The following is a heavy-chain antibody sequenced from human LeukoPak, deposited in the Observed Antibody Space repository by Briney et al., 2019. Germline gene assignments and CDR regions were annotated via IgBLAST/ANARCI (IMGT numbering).Heavy chain of an antibody. Sequence: PGGSLRLSCAASGFTFSRHWMHWVRQAPGKGLVWVSRMDSDGGYINYADSVKGRFTISRDNSKNTLYLQMNSLRAEDTAVYYCAKADCSTTSCYFDPWGQGTLVTVSS. J-gene: IGHJ5*02. CDR1: GFTFSRHW. V-gene: IGHV3-74*01. D-gene: IGHD2-2*01. CDR2: MDSDGGYI. CDR3: AKADCSTTSCYFDP.